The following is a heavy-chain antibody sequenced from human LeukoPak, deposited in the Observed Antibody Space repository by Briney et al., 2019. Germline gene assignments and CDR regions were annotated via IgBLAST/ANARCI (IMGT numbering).Heavy chain of an antibody. D-gene: IGHD2-8*01. CDR1: GFSISHHW. J-gene: IGHJ5*01. Sequence: GGSLRLSCVGSGFSISHHWINWVRQAPGTGLEWVANIRGDGNDLYYADSVKDRFTISRDNLKNSVFLQMNSLRVEDTAVYYCAREDAVSSPGFDSWGQGTLVTVSS. CDR3: AREDAVSSPGFDS. CDR2: IRGDGNDL. V-gene: IGHV3-7*01.